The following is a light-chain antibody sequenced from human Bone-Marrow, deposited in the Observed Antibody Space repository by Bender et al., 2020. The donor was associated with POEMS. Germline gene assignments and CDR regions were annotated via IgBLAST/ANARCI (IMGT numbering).Light chain of an antibody. CDR3: ASFTSSSTLEI. CDR2: DVN. CDR1: TSDVGGHDY. V-gene: IGLV2-14*03. J-gene: IGLJ2*01. Sequence: QSALTQPPSASGSPGQSVTISCVGTTSDVGGHDYVSWYQQHPGKAPKLLIFDVNNRPSGVSYRFSASKSATTASLTISGLQPVDEADYYCASFTSSSTLEIFGGGTELTVL.